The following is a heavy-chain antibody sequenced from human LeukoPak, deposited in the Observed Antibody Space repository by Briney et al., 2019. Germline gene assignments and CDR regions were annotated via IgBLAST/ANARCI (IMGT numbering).Heavy chain of an antibody. CDR3: ARGGPRRKWLHKTSYYYYGMDV. CDR1: GFTFSSYA. J-gene: IGHJ6*02. CDR2: ISYDGSNK. V-gene: IGHV3-30-3*01. D-gene: IGHD5-12*01. Sequence: PGGSLRLSCAASGFTFSSYAMHWVRQAPGKGLEWVAVISYDGSNKYYADSVKGRFTTSRDNSKNTLYLQMNSLRAEDTAVYYCARGGPRRKWLHKTSYYYYGMDVWGQGTTVTVSS.